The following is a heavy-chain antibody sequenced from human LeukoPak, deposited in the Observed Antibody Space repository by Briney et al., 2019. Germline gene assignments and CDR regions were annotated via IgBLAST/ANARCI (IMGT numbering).Heavy chain of an antibody. D-gene: IGHD2-2*01. CDR2: IYHSGST. CDR3: ARGRAGYCSSTSCYAGRVDY. V-gene: IGHV4-4*02. J-gene: IGHJ4*02. Sequence: SGTLSLTCAVSGGSISSSNWWSWVRQPPGKGLEWIGEIYHSGSTNYNPSLKSRVTISVDKSKNQFSLKLSSVTAADTAVYYCARGRAGYCSSTSCYAGRVDYWGQGTLVTVSS. CDR1: GGSISSSNW.